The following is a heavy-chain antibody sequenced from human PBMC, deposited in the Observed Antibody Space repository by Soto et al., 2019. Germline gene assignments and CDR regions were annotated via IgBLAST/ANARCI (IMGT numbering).Heavy chain of an antibody. CDR2: IFYSGST. D-gene: IGHD2-15*01. Sequence: SETLSLTCTVSGGSISSSSYYWGWIRQPPGKGLEWIGSIFYSGSTYYSQSLKSQVTISVDTSKNQFSLKLSSVTAADTAVYYCARHLTYCSAGSCYSDFPYYGMDVWGQGTTVTVSS. V-gene: IGHV4-39*01. CDR1: GGSISSSSYY. J-gene: IGHJ6*02. CDR3: ARHLTYCSAGSCYSDFPYYGMDV.